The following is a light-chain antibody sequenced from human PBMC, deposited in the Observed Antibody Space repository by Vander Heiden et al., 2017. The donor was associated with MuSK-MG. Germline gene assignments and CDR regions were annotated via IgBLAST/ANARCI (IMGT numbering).Light chain of an antibody. Sequence: IVMTQSPATLSVSPGERSTLAGRASQSVSSNLAWYQQKLGQAPRLLIYGASTRVTGIPVRISGSVSGKEFTLTISGLQSEDFALYYCQQDNNWPPVTFGQGTRMEIK. CDR1: QSVSSN. V-gene: IGKV3-15*01. CDR2: GAS. J-gene: IGKJ5*01. CDR3: QQDNNWPPVT.